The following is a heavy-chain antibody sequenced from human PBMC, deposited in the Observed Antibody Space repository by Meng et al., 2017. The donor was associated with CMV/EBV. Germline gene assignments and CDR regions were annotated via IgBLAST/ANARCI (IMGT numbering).Heavy chain of an antibody. CDR2: ISSTGSDI. CDR1: GFTFSRYT. Sequence: GESLKISCAASGFTFSRYTINWVRQAPGQGLEWVSSISSTGSDIYYADSVKGRFTISRDNAKNSLYLQMSSLRAEDTAVYYCARGVNPTVTTHWFDPWGQGALVTVSS. V-gene: IGHV3-21*01. D-gene: IGHD4-17*01. CDR3: ARGVNPTVTTHWFDP. J-gene: IGHJ5*02.